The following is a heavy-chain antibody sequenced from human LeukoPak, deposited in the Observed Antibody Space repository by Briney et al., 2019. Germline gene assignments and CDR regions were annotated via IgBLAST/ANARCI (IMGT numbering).Heavy chain of an antibody. CDR2: ISGDGGST. D-gene: IGHD3-22*01. V-gene: IGHV3-43*02. CDR3: AKAISGYYGMDV. CDR1: GFTFDDYA. Sequence: GGSLRLSCAASGFTFDDYAMHWVRQAPGKGLEWVSLISGDGGSTYYADSVKGRFTIFRDNSKNSLCLQMNSLRTEDTALYYCAKAISGYYGMDVWGQGTTVTVSS. J-gene: IGHJ6*02.